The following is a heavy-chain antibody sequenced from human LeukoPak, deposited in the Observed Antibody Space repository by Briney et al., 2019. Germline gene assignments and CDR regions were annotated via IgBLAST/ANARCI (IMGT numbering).Heavy chain of an antibody. CDR1: GVSFSGYY. V-gene: IGHV4-34*01. CDR3: ASRYYYDSSALYYFDY. Sequence: PSETLSLTCAVYGVSFSGYYWSWIRQPPGKGLEWIGEINHSGSTNYNPSLKSRVTISVDTSKSQFSLKLSSVTAADTAVYYCASRYYYDSSALYYFDYWGQGTLVTVSS. CDR2: INHSGST. D-gene: IGHD3-22*01. J-gene: IGHJ4*02.